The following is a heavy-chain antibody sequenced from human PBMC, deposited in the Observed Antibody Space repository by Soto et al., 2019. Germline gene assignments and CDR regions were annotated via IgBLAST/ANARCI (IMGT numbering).Heavy chain of an antibody. CDR1: GFTFSSYA. Sequence: QVQLVESGGGVVQPGRSLRLSCAASGFTFSSYAMHWVRQAPGKGLEWVAVISYDGSNKYYADSVKGRFTISRDNSKNTLYLQMNSPRAEDTALYYCARGIQLWEFDYWGQGTLVTVS. D-gene: IGHD1-26*01. CDR3: ARGIQLWEFDY. J-gene: IGHJ4*02. CDR2: ISYDGSNK. V-gene: IGHV3-30-3*01.